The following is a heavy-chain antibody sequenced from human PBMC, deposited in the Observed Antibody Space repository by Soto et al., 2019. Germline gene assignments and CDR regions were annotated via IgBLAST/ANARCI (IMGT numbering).Heavy chain of an antibody. D-gene: IGHD3-10*01. CDR3: AKLGTMGVFES. Sequence: EVQLLESGGGLVQPGGSLRLSCAASGFTFSSFAMSWVRQAPGKGLEWLAGITFRGDYTYYADSVKGRFTLSRDNSRNRLDLEMNSLQVEDTALYYCAKLGTMGVFESWGQGTLLPVSS. V-gene: IGHV3-23*01. CDR1: GFTFSSFA. CDR2: ITFRGDYT. J-gene: IGHJ4*02.